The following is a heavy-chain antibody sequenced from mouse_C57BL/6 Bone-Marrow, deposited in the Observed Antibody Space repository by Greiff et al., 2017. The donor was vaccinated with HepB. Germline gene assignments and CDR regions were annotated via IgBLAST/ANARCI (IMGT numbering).Heavy chain of an antibody. D-gene: IGHD2-4*01. Sequence: QVQLQQPGAELVRPGTSVKLSCKASGYTFTSYWMHWVKQRPGQGLEWIGVIDPSDSYTNYNQKFKGKATLTVDTSSSTAYMQLISLTSEDSAVYYCASLYDYEFAYWGQGTLVTVSA. CDR3: ASLYDYEFAY. J-gene: IGHJ3*01. CDR1: GYTFTSYW. V-gene: IGHV1-59*01. CDR2: IDPSDSYT.